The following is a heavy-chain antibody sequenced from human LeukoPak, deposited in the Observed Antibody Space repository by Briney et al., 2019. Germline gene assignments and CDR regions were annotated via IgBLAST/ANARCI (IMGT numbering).Heavy chain of an antibody. CDR2: INTDGSST. Sequence: TGGSQRLSCAASGFTFSSYWMHWVRQAPGKGLVWVSNINTDGSSTSYADSVKGRFTISRDNAKNTLYLQMNSLRAEDTAVYYCATTLWPTGWRAMDVWGQGTTVTVSS. CDR1: GFTFSSYW. D-gene: IGHD6-19*01. CDR3: ATTLWPTGWRAMDV. J-gene: IGHJ6*02. V-gene: IGHV3-74*01.